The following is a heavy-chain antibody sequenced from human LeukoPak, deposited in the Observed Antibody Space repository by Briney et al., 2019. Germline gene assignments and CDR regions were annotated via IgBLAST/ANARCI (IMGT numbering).Heavy chain of an antibody. D-gene: IGHD3-10*01. J-gene: IGHJ4*02. Sequence: GGSLRLSCAASGFTFSNAWMTWVRQAPGKGLEWVGRIKSKGDGGTTDYAAPVKGRFTISRDDSKNTVYLQMNSLKTEDTAMFYCTTYTMGAFDSWGQGTLVTVSS. CDR3: TTYTMGAFDS. V-gene: IGHV3-15*01. CDR1: GFTFSNAW. CDR2: IKSKGDGGTT.